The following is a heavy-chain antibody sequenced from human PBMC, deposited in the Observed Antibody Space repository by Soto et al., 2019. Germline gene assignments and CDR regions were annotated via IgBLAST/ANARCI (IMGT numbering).Heavy chain of an antibody. D-gene: IGHD3-22*01. J-gene: IGHJ4*02. V-gene: IGHV1-69*01. CDR3: ARGKTYYYDSSGYSYFDY. Sequence: QVQLVQSGAEVKKPGSSVKVSCKASGGTFSSYAISWVRQAPGQGLEWMGGIIPIFGTANYAQKFQGRVTITGDESTSTAYMELSRLRSEDTAVYYCARGKTYYYDSSGYSYFDYWGQGTLVTVSS. CDR1: GGTFSSYA. CDR2: IIPIFGTA.